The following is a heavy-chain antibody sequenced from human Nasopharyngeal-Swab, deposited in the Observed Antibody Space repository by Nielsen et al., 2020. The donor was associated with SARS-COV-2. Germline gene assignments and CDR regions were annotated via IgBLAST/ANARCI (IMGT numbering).Heavy chain of an antibody. Sequence: GESLKISCKGSGYSFTSYWIAWVRQMPGKGLEWMGIIYPRDSGTRYSPSFQGQVTISADKSINTAYLQWSSLTASDTAVYYCARTAIEGGYYRGDAFDIWGQGTMVTVSS. CDR3: ARTAIEGGYYRGDAFDI. CDR2: IYPRDSGT. V-gene: IGHV5-51*01. D-gene: IGHD3-22*01. CDR1: GYSFTSYW. J-gene: IGHJ3*02.